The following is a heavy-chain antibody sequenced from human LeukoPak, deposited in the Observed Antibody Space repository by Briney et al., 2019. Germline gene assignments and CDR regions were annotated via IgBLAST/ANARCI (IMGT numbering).Heavy chain of an antibody. CDR2: IGSDDTP. CDR1: GFTFSSSA. J-gene: IGHJ4*02. V-gene: IGHV3-23*01. Sequence: QPGGSLRLSCAASGFTFSSSAISWVRQAPGKGLKWVSAIGSDDTPYYADSVKGRFTISRDNSKTTLYLQMNSLRAEDTAVYYCAKDQNGLVVVPAATFFDHWGQGTHVTVSA. CDR3: AKDQNGLVVVPAATFFDH. D-gene: IGHD2-2*01.